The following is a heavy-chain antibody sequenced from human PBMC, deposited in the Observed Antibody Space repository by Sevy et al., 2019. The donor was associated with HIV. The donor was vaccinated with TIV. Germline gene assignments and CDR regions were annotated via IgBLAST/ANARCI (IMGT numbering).Heavy chain of an antibody. V-gene: IGHV4-59*01. Sequence: SETLSLTCTVSGGSISSYYWSWIRQPPGKGLEWIGYIYYSGSTNYNPSLKSRVTISVDTSKNQFSLKLSSLTAADTAVYYCARTYYYDSSGYPGVDAFDIWGQGTMVTVSS. CDR2: IYYSGST. CDR1: GGSISSYY. CDR3: ARTYYYDSSGYPGVDAFDI. J-gene: IGHJ3*02. D-gene: IGHD3-22*01.